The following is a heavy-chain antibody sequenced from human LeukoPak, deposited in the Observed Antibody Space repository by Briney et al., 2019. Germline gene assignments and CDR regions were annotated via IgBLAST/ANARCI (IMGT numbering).Heavy chain of an antibody. CDR1: GGSFSGYY. Sequence: SETLSLTCAVYGGSFSGYYWSWIRQPPGKGLEWIGEINHRGSTNYNPSLKSRVTISVDTSKNQFSLKLSSVTAADTAVYYCARQRLLWFGGGFDPWGQGTLVTVSS. V-gene: IGHV4-34*01. D-gene: IGHD3-10*01. CDR3: ARQRLLWFGGGFDP. J-gene: IGHJ5*02. CDR2: INHRGST.